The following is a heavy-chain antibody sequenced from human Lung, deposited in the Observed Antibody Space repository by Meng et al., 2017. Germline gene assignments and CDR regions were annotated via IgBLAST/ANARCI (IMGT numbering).Heavy chain of an antibody. CDR2: INHSGST. Sequence: QVQLPQWGAGLLKPSETLSLLCVVSGGSFSDYYWSWIRQPPGKGLEWIGEINHSGSTNYNPSLESRATISVDTSQNNLSLKLSSVTAADSAVYYCARGPTTMAHDFDYWGQGTLVTVSS. CDR3: ARGPTTMAHDFDY. J-gene: IGHJ4*02. V-gene: IGHV4-34*01. CDR1: GGSFSDYY. D-gene: IGHD4-11*01.